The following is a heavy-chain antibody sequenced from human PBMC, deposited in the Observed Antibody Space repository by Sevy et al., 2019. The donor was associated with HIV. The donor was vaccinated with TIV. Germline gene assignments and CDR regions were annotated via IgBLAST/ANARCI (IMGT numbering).Heavy chain of an antibody. V-gene: IGHV3-33*01. CDR2: IWYDGGNK. CDR1: GFTFSSYG. Sequence: GGSLRLSCAASGFTFSSYGMHWVRQAPGKGLEWVALIWYDGGNKYYADSMKGRFTISRDNSKNTMYLQMNSLRAEDTAVYYCARGANYFGSGSRPNLDYWGQGTLVTVSS. J-gene: IGHJ4*02. CDR3: ARGANYFGSGSRPNLDY. D-gene: IGHD3-10*01.